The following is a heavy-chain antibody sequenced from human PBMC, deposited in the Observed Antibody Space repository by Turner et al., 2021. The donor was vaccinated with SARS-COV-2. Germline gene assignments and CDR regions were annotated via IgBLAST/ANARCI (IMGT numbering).Heavy chain of an antibody. Sequence: EVQLVESGGGLVKPGGSLILSCAASGFTFSDYAMNWVRQAPGKGLEWVSSISRDRSYIFYADSVKGRFAVSRDNAKNSLYVQMKSLRAEDTAVYYCARVLGFRGSPTLDSWGQGTLVTVSS. V-gene: IGHV3-21*02. CDR1: GFTFSDYA. J-gene: IGHJ4*02. CDR3: ARVLGFRGSPTLDS. CDR2: ISRDRSYI. D-gene: IGHD1-26*01.